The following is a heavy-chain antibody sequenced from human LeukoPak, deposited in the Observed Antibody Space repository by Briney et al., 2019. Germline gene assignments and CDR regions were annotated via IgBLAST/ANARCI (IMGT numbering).Heavy chain of an antibody. CDR1: GFTFSSYN. CDR3: AREGGNYDISG. J-gene: IGHJ4*02. V-gene: IGHV3-48*01. D-gene: IGHD3-9*01. CDR2: ISSSSSII. Sequence: GGSLRLSCAASGFTFSSYNMNWVRQAPGKGLEWVSYISSSSSIIYYADSVKGRFTISRDNAKNSLYLQMNSLRAEDTAVYYCAREGGNYDISGWGQGTRVTVSS.